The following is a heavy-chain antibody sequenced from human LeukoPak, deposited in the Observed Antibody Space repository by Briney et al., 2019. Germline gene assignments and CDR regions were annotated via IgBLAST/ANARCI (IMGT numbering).Heavy chain of an antibody. D-gene: IGHD3-10*01. V-gene: IGHV1-46*01. CDR3: ARGAMVEYYYYYMDV. J-gene: IGHJ6*03. Sequence: ASVKVSCKASGYTFTSYYMHWVRQAPGQGLEGMGIINPSGGSTSYAQKFQGRVTMTRDTSTSTVYMELSSLRSADTAVYYCARGAMVEYYYYYMDVWGKGTTVTVSS. CDR1: GYTFTSYY. CDR2: INPSGGST.